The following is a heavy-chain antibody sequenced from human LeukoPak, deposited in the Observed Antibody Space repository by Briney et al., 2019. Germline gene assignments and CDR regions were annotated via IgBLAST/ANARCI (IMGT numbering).Heavy chain of an antibody. CDR2: ISYDGSNK. V-gene: IGHV3-30*18. CDR3: AKEARPGEIGMDV. CDR1: GFTFSSYG. D-gene: IGHD7-27*01. Sequence: GGSLRLSCAASGFTFSSYGMHWVRQAPGKGLEWVAVISYDGSNKYYADSVKGRFTISRDNSKNTLYLQMNSLRAEDTAVYYCAKEARPGEIGMDVWGQGTTVTVSS. J-gene: IGHJ6*02.